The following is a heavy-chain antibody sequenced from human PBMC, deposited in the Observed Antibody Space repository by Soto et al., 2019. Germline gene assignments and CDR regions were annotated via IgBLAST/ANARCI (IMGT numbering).Heavy chain of an antibody. V-gene: IGHV4-31*03. CDR3: ARVPFPGKSGDYSNYFALIYFDY. CDR1: GGSISSGGYY. J-gene: IGHJ4*02. Sequence: PSETLSLTCTVSGGSISSGGYYWSWIRQHPGKGLEWIGYIYYSGSTYYNPSLKSRVTISVDTSKNQFSLKLSSVTAADTAVYYCARVPFPGKSGDYSNYFALIYFDYWGQGTLVTVS. CDR2: IYYSGST. D-gene: IGHD4-4*01.